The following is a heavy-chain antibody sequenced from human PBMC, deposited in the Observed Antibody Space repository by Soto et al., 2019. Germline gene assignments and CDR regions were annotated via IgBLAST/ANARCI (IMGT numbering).Heavy chain of an antibody. D-gene: IGHD3-3*01. CDR3: ATAVNYDAYYYYYYMDV. CDR1: GGSISSYY. Sequence: QVQLQESGPGLVKPSETLSLTCTVSGGSISSYYWSWIRQPPGKGLEWIGYIYYSGSTNYNPSLKSRVTISVDTSKNHFSLKLSSVTAADTAVYYCATAVNYDAYYYYYYMDVWGKGTTVTVSS. CDR2: IYYSGST. V-gene: IGHV4-59*01. J-gene: IGHJ6*03.